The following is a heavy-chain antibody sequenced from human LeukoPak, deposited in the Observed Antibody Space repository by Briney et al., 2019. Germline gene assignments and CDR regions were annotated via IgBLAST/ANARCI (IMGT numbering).Heavy chain of an antibody. J-gene: IGHJ4*02. V-gene: IGHV3-23*01. Sequence: GGSLRLSCAASGFTFSSYAMSSVRQAPGKGLESVSAISGIGGSTYYADSVKGRFTISRDNSKNTLYLQMNSLRAEDTAVYYCAKDMYSSSWSRVSFYFDYWGQGTLVTVSS. D-gene: IGHD6-13*01. CDR1: GFTFSSYA. CDR2: ISGIGGST. CDR3: AKDMYSSSWSRVSFYFDY.